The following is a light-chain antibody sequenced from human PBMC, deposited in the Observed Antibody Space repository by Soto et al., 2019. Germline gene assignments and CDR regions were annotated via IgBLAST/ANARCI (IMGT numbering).Light chain of an antibody. Sequence: QSALTQPASVSGSPGQSITISCTGASSDVGAHNYVSWYQQHPGKAPKLMIFEVSNRPSGVSNRFSGSKSGNTASLTVSGLRAEDEADYYCGSFSSSSTLFVFGTGTKLTVL. J-gene: IGLJ1*01. V-gene: IGLV2-14*01. CDR2: EVS. CDR3: GSFSSSSTLFV. CDR1: SSDVGAHNY.